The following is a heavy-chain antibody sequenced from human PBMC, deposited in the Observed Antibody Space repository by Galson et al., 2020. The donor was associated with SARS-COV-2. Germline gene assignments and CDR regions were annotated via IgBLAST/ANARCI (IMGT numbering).Heavy chain of an antibody. CDR2: IWYDGSNK. V-gene: IGHV3-33*01. CDR3: ARGSSSHAFDI. J-gene: IGHJ3*02. Sequence: TGGSLRISCEASGLTFSTYGMDWVRQAPGKGLEWVAVIWYDGSNKYYADSVKGRFTISRDNSKNTLYLQLNSLRADDTAVYYCARGSSSHAFDIWGQGTMVTVSS. D-gene: IGHD3-10*01. CDR1: GLTFSTYG.